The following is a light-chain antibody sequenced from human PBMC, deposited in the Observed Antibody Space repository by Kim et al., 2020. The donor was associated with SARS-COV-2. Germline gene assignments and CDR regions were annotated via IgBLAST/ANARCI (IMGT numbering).Light chain of an antibody. CDR3: SSYTSSTTPMV. J-gene: IGLJ2*01. CDR1: SSDVGGYNY. CDR2: DVS. V-gene: IGLV2-14*03. Sequence: QSITLSCTGTSSDVGGYNYVSWYQQHPGKAPKLMIYDVSNRPSGVSTRFSGSKSGNTASLTISGLQAEDEADYYCSSYTSSTTPMVFGGGTKVTVL.